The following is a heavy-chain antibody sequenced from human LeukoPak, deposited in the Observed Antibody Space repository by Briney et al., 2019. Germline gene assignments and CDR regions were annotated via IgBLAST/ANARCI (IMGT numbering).Heavy chain of an antibody. CDR3: ARTKEKAFDY. D-gene: IGHD2-8*01. CDR1: GFTFSTYA. CDR2: ISYDGSSK. J-gene: IGHJ4*02. Sequence: GGSLRLSCAASGFTFSTYAMHWVRQAPGKALEWVAVISYDGSSKYYADSVKGRFTISRDNSKNMLYLQMNSLRAEDTAVYYCARTKEKAFDYWGQGTLVTVSS. V-gene: IGHV3-30-3*01.